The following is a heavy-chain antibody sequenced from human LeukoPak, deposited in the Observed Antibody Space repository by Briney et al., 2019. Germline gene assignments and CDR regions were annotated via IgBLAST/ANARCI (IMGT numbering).Heavy chain of an antibody. CDR3: AILSSSWYQRGAFDI. CDR1: GFTFSSYG. J-gene: IGHJ3*02. Sequence: GGSLRLSCAASGFTFSSYGMHWVRQAPGKGLEWVAFIRYDGSNKYYADSVKGRFTISRDNSKNTLYLQMNSLRAEDTAVYYCAILSSSWYQRGAFDIWGQGTMVTASS. CDR2: IRYDGSNK. D-gene: IGHD6-13*01. V-gene: IGHV3-30*02.